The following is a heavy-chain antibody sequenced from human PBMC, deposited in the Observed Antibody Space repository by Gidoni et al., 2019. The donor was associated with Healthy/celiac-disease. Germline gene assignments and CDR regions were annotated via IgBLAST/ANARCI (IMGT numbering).Heavy chain of an antibody. CDR3: AREARYSSGWYVPNWFDP. D-gene: IGHD6-19*01. CDR2: INPNSGGT. CDR1: GYTFTGYY. J-gene: IGHJ5*02. Sequence: QVQLVQSGAEVKKPGASVKVSCKASGYTFTGYYMHWVRPAPGQGLEWMGWINPNSGGTNYAQKFQGRGTMTRDTSISTAYMELSRLRSDDTAVYYCAREARYSSGWYVPNWFDPWGQGTLVTVSS. V-gene: IGHV1-2*02.